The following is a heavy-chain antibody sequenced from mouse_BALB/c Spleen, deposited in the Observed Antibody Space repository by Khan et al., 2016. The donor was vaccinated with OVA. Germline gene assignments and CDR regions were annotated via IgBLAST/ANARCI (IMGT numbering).Heavy chain of an antibody. CDR1: GYSITSDYA. CDR3: ARVYGGDFDY. D-gene: IGHD1-1*01. V-gene: IGHV3-2*02. J-gene: IGHJ2*01. Sequence: EVQLVESGPGLVKPSQSLSLICTVTGYSITSDYAWNWIRQFPGNKLEWMGFISYSGNTNYNPSLKSRISITRDTSKNQFFLQLNSVTTEDTATYYCARVYGGDFDYWGQGTTPTVSS. CDR2: ISYSGNT.